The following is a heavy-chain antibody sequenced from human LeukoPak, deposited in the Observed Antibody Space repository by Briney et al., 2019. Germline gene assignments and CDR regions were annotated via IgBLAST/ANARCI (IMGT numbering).Heavy chain of an antibody. CDR1: GGSIRSGNYY. CDR2: IYTSGST. CDR3: ARVDGSCSGGSCPSGNWFDP. D-gene: IGHD2-15*01. V-gene: IGHV4-61*02. Sequence: PSETLSLTCTVSGGSIRSGNYYWSWIRQPAGKGLEWIGRIYTSGSTNYNPSLKSRVTISYTSKNQFSLKLNSVTAADTAVYYCARVDGSCSGGSCPSGNWFDPWGQGTLVTVSS. J-gene: IGHJ5*02.